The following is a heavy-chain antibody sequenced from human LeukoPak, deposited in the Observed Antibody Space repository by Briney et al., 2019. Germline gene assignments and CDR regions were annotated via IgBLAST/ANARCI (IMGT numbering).Heavy chain of an antibody. D-gene: IGHD3-22*01. V-gene: IGHV1-18*01. CDR3: ARNTPNYDSSGYYGVDY. J-gene: IGHJ4*02. CDR1: GYTFTSYG. CDR2: ISAYNGNT. Sequence: GASVKVSCKASGYTFTSYGISWVRQAPGQGLEWMGWISAYNGNTNYAQKLQGRVTMTTDTSTSTAYMELRSLRSDDTAVYYCARNTPNYDSSGYYGVDYWGQGTLVTVPS.